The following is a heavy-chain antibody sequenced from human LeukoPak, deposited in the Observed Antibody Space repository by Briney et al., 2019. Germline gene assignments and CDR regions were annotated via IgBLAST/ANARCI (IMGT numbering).Heavy chain of an antibody. CDR2: VYYSGST. V-gene: IGHV4-39*01. J-gene: IGHJ4*02. CDR1: SGSISSSSYY. D-gene: IGHD2/OR15-2a*01. CDR3: AGPRDSIVSSATLFFDY. Sequence: SETLSLTCTVSSGSISSSSYYWGWIRQPPGKGLEWIGNVYYSGSTYYNPSLKSRVIISVDTSKNQFSLKLSSVTAAATAVYYWAGPRDSIVSSATLFFDYWGQGTLVTVSS.